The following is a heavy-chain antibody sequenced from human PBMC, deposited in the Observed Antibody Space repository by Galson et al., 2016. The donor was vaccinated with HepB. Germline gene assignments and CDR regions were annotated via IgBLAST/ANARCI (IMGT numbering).Heavy chain of an antibody. CDR1: GFTFTSYW. CDR3: VREGGGGGGSP. D-gene: IGHD3-16*01. CDR2: IKQDGSEK. Sequence: SLRLSCAASGFTFTSYWMSWARQPPGKGLEWVANIKQDGSEKNYVDSVKGRFTISRDNAKNPLYLQMTRRIAEDTAVYYCVREGGGGGGSPWGQGALVTVSS. V-gene: IGHV3-7*03. J-gene: IGHJ5*02.